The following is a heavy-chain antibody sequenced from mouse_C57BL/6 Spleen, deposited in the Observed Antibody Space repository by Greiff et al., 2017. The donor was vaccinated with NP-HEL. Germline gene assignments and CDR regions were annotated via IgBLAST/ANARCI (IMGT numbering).Heavy chain of an antibody. CDR2: IYPRSGNT. Sequence: VQLQQSGAELARPGASVKLSCKASGYTFTSYGISWVKQRTGQGLEWIGEIYPRSGNTYYNEKFKGKATLTADKSSSTAYMELRSLTSEDSAVYFGAREYYGSSYVGAMDYWGQGTSVTVSS. CDR3: AREYYGSSYVGAMDY. V-gene: IGHV1-81*01. D-gene: IGHD1-1*01. CDR1: GYTFTSYG. J-gene: IGHJ4*01.